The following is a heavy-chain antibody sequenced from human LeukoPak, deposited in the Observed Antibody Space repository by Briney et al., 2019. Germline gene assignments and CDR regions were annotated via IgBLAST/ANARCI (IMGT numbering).Heavy chain of an antibody. Sequence: GSLILSCAASEFTFSSYSMNWVHQAPGKGPEWVSSISSSSSYIYYADSVKGRFTISRDKAKNSLYLQMNSLRAEDTAIYFCAREGMVATCDYWGQGTLVTVSS. V-gene: IGHV3-21*01. CDR2: ISSSSSYI. CDR3: AREGMVATCDY. CDR1: EFTFSSYS. D-gene: IGHD5-12*01. J-gene: IGHJ4*02.